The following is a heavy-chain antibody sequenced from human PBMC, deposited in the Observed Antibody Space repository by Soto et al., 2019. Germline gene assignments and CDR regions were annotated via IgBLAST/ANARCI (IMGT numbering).Heavy chain of an antibody. CDR2: ISYDGSNK. D-gene: IGHD6-19*01. CDR3: ARDSSGWYYRLDY. CDR1: GFTFSSYA. Sequence: GGSLRLSCAASGFTFSSYAMHWVRQAPGKGLEWVAVISYDGSNKYYADSVKGRFTISRDNSKNTLYLQMNSLRAEDTAVYYCARDSSGWYYRLDYWGQGTLVTVSS. J-gene: IGHJ4*02. V-gene: IGHV3-30-3*01.